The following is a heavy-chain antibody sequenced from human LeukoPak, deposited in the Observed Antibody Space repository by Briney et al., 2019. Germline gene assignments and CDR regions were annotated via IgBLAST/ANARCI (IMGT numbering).Heavy chain of an antibody. D-gene: IGHD2-2*02. CDR2: ISAYNGNT. CDR1: GYTFTSYG. V-gene: IGHV1-18*01. CDR3: ARDHGGYCSSTSCYIWFDP. Sequence: ASVKVSCKASGYTFTSYGISWVRQAPGKGLEWMGWISAYNGNTNYAQKLQGRVTMTTDTSTSTAYMELRSLRSDDTAVYYCARDHGGYCSSTSCYIWFDPWGQGTLVTVSS. J-gene: IGHJ5*02.